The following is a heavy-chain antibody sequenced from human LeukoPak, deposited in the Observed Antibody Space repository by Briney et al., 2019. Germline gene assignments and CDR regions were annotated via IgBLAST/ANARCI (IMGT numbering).Heavy chain of an antibody. Sequence: PGGSLRLSCAASGFTFSSYWMHWVRQAPGKGLVWVSRINSDGSSTSYADSVKGRFTISRDNAKNTLYLQMNSLRAEDTAVYYCARDRPITPDSVERAFDIWVQGTMVTVSS. J-gene: IGHJ3*02. CDR2: INSDGSST. V-gene: IGHV3-74*01. CDR3: ARDRPITPDSVERAFDI. CDR1: GFTFSSYW. D-gene: IGHD5-24*01.